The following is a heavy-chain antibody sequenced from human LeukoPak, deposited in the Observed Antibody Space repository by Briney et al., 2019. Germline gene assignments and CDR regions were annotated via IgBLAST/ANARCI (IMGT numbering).Heavy chain of an antibody. Sequence: GGSLRLSCAASGFTFSNYEMNWVRQAPGKGLEWVSVIYRDGSTFHADSVKGRFTISRDNSKNTLHLQMNSLRAEDTAVYYCGKGYMDVWGKGTTVTISS. CDR1: GFTFSNYE. CDR3: GKGYMDV. CDR2: IYRDGST. J-gene: IGHJ6*03. V-gene: IGHV3-66*01.